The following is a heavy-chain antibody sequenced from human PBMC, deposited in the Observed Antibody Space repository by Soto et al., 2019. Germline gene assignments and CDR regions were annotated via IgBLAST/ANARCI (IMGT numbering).Heavy chain of an antibody. CDR3: AREGSGYNL. CDR2: IIPVFGRP. CDR1: GGSFSSFG. J-gene: IGHJ1*01. Sequence: SVKVSCKASGGSFSSFGISWVRQAPGQGLGWMGGIIPVFGRPNYAQRFRGRLTITADESTNTVYLELIDLRSEDTAVYYCAREGSGYNLWGQGTQVTVSS. V-gene: IGHV1-69*13. D-gene: IGHD5-12*01.